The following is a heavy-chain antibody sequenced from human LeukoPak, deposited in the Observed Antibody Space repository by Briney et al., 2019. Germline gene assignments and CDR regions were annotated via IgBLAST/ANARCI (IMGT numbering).Heavy chain of an antibody. CDR1: GGTFSSYA. CDR3: ARGSVSTGDFDY. J-gene: IGHJ4*02. CDR2: MNPNSGNT. V-gene: IGHV1-8*02. Sequence: ASVKVSCKASGGTFSSYAISWVRQATGQGLEWMGWMNPNSGNTGYAQKFQGRVTMTRNTSISTAYMELSSLRSEDTAVYYCARGSVSTGDFDYWGQGTLVTVSS. D-gene: IGHD7-27*01.